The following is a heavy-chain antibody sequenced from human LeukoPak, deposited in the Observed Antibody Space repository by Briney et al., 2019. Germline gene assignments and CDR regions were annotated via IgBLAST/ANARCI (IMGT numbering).Heavy chain of an antibody. CDR3: ARGSTKFDY. CDR1: GGSIISSY. Sequence: SSGTLSLTCTVSGGSIISSYWSWIRQPPGKGLEWIGYTHDSGTSDYNPSLKSRVTISIDTPKNQFSLKLNSVTGADTAVYYCARGSTKFDYWGQGTLVTVSS. V-gene: IGHV4-59*01. J-gene: IGHJ4*02. CDR2: THDSGTS. D-gene: IGHD2-2*01.